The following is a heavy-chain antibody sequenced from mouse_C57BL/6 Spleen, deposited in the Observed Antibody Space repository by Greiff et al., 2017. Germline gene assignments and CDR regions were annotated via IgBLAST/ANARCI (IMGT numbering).Heavy chain of an antibody. CDR1: GYAFSSSW. CDR2: IYPGDGDT. Sequence: QVQLQQSGPELVKPGASVKIPCKASGYAFSSSWMNWVKQRPGKGLEWIGRIYPGDGDTNYNGKFKGKATLTADKSSSTAYMQLSSLTSEDSAVYFCASYYDYDLFAYWGQGTLVTVSA. D-gene: IGHD2-4*01. J-gene: IGHJ3*01. V-gene: IGHV1-82*01. CDR3: ASYYDYDLFAY.